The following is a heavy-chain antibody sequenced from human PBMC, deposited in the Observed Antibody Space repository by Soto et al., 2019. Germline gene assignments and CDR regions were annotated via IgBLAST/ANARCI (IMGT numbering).Heavy chain of an antibody. D-gene: IGHD4-17*01. CDR1: GYTLTELS. V-gene: IGHV1-24*01. CDR2: FDPEDGET. J-gene: IGHJ4*02. CDR3: ATANGDYATYFDY. Sequence: ASVKVSCKVSGYTLTELSMHWVRQAPGKGLEWMGGFDPEDGETIYAQKFQGRVTMTEDTSTDTAYMELSSLRSEDTSVYYCATANGDYATYFDYWGQGTLVTVSS.